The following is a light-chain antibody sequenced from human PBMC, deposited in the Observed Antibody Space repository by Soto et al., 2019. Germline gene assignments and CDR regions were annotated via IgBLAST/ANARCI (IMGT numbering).Light chain of an antibody. CDR3: QQGYSTLWT. V-gene: IGKV1-39*01. CDR1: QSISNY. J-gene: IGKJ1*01. CDR2: AAS. Sequence: DIQMTQSPSCLSASVGGRGRITCLASQSISNYLNWYQQKPGKAPKLLIYAASTLQSGVPSRFSGSGSGTDFTLTISSLQPEDFATYSCQQGYSTLWTFGQGTKVHIK.